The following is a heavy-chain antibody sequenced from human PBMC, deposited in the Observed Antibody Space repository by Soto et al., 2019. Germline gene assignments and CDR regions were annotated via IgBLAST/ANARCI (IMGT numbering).Heavy chain of an antibody. D-gene: IGHD2-15*01. J-gene: IGHJ4*02. V-gene: IGHV4-30-4*08. CDR2: IYYTENT. CDR3: ARGSGSCDY. CDR1: NGSFSPHY. Sequence: SETLSLTCSVSNGSFSPHYWAWIRQPPGKGLEFLGYIYYTENTYYNPSLKSRVTISVDTSKNQFSLKLSSVTAADTAVYYCARGSGSCDYWGQGTLVTVSS.